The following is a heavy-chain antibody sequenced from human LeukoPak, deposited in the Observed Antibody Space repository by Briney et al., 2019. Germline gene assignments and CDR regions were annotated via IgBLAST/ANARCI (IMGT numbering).Heavy chain of an antibody. CDR2: ISAYNGNT. V-gene: IGHV1-18*01. CDR3: ARDLVSPGYCSGGSCYSFDY. J-gene: IGHJ4*02. Sequence: ASVKVSCKASGYTFTSYGISWVRQAPGQGLEWMGWISAYNGNTNYAQKLQGRVTMTTDTSTSTAYMGLRSLRSDDTAVYYCARDLVSPGYCSGGSCYSFDYWGQGTLVTVSS. D-gene: IGHD2-15*01. CDR1: GYTFTSYG.